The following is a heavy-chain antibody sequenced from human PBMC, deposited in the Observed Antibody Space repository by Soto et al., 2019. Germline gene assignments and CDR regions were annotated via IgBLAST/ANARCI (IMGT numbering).Heavy chain of an antibody. CDR1: GFTFDDYA. Sequence: EVQLVESGGGLVQPGRSLRLSCAASGFTFDDYAMHWVRQAPGKGLEWVSGISWNSGSIGYADSVKGRFTISRDNAKNSLDLQMNSLRAEDTALYYCAKGAMGYYYYMDVWGKGTTVTVSS. CDR2: ISWNSGSI. CDR3: AKGAMGYYYYMDV. D-gene: IGHD5-18*01. V-gene: IGHV3-9*01. J-gene: IGHJ6*03.